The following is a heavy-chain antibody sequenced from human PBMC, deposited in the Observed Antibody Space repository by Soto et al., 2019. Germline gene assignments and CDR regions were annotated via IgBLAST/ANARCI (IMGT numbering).Heavy chain of an antibody. V-gene: IGHV3-23*01. J-gene: IGHJ4*02. CDR3: TKDPSTGYADH. D-gene: IGHD3-9*01. CDR2: ISRDGSNT. CDR1: DFIFLDYA. Sequence: GSLRLSCAASDFIFLDYAMTWVRQAPGKGLEWVSTISRDGSNTHYADSVKGRFTISRDNSKKTLYLEMSSLRGEDTAFYYCTKDPSTGYADHWGQGTLVTVSS.